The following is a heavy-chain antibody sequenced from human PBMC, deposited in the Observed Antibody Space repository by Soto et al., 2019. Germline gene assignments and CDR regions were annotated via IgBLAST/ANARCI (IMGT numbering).Heavy chain of an antibody. CDR2: ISGTGSTT. CDR3: ARVGGSECYIRCDY. CDR1: GVPFVDFA. J-gene: IGHJ4*02. V-gene: IGHV3-23*01. Sequence: GGSLRLSCAASGVPFVDFAMSWVRQSPGKGLEWVAAISGTGSTTWYTDSVRGRFTVSRDNSKNTLFLQMNSLRDEDTAVYYCARVGGSECYIRCDYWGQGTLVTVSS. D-gene: IGHD3-10*01.